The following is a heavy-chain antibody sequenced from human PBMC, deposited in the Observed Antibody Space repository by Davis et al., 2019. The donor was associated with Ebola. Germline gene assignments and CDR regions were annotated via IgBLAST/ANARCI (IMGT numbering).Heavy chain of an antibody. CDR2: ISGDGGST. CDR3: ARDRGEDYYYYGMDV. D-gene: IGHD3-16*01. V-gene: IGHV3-43*02. Sequence: PGGSLRLSCAASGFTFDDYAMHWVRHAPGKGLEWVSLISGDGGSTYYADSVKGRFTISRDNSKNSLYLQMNSLRDEDTAVYYCARDRGEDYYYYGMDVWGQGTTVTVSS. J-gene: IGHJ6*02. CDR1: GFTFDDYA.